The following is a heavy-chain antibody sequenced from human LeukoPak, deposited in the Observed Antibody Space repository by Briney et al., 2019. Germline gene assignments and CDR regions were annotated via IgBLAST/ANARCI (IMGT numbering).Heavy chain of an antibody. CDR2: IKPDGSDK. Sequence: GGSLRLSCEGSGFPFSTSWLGGAPQPPGKGLRGVSNIKPDGSDKYYAESVRGRFTISRDNAKNSLYLEMNSLTADDTAVYYCARDRGWRQYDYWGQGTLVTVSS. V-gene: IGHV3-7*04. CDR3: ARDRGWRQYDY. CDR1: GFPFSTSW. D-gene: IGHD5-24*01. J-gene: IGHJ4*02.